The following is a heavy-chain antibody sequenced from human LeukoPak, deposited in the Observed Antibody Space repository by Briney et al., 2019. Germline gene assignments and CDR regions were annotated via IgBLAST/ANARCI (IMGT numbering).Heavy chain of an antibody. CDR1: GFSFSKYA. D-gene: IGHD2/OR15-2a*01. Sequence: PGGPLRLSCAASGFSFSKYAMHWVRQAPGKGLEWVAVISFDETKKYYADSVKGRFTISRDNFNNTLFLQMNSLKTDDTAVYFCARMKVIKGASLDYWGQGSLVTASS. V-gene: IGHV3-30-3*01. J-gene: IGHJ4*02. CDR2: ISFDETKK. CDR3: ARMKVIKGASLDY.